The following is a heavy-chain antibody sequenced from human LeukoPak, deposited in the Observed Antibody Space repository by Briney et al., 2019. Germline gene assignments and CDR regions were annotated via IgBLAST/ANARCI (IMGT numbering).Heavy chain of an antibody. V-gene: IGHV4-39*01. CDR2: VYYSGST. Sequence: TSETLSLTCTVSGGSISSSSYSWGWIRQPPGKGLEWIGSVYYSGSTYYNPSLKSRVTISVDTSKNQFSLRLTSVTAADTAVYYCARQTGSGLFILPGGQGTLVTVSS. CDR1: GGSISSSSYS. CDR3: ARQTGSGLFILP. D-gene: IGHD3/OR15-3a*01. J-gene: IGHJ4*02.